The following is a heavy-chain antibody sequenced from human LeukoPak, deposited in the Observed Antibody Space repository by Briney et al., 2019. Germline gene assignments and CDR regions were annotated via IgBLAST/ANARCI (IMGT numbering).Heavy chain of an antibody. CDR2: IYYSGST. V-gene: IGHV4-39*07. Sequence: PSETLSLTCTVSGGSISSSSYYWGWIRQPPGKGLEWIGSIYYSGSTYYNPSLKSRVTISVDTSKNQFSLKLSSVTAADTAVYYCAREGVHAAAGGDYWGQGTLVTVSS. CDR3: AREGVHAAAGGDY. J-gene: IGHJ4*02. D-gene: IGHD6-13*01. CDR1: GGSISSSSYY.